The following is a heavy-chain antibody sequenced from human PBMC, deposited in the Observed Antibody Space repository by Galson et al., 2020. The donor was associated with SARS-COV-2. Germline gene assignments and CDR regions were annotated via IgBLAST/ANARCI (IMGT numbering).Heavy chain of an antibody. V-gene: IGHV4-39*07. CDR1: GASISRVDYD. Sequence: ASETLSLTCTVSGASISRVDYDWGWVRQPPGKGLEWITKIYYSGSTDYNPSLKSLVTTSVDMSKNQFSLQLRSVTAADTAVYFCASYHRDKVVFDTWGQGTMVIVSS. CDR2: IYYSGST. CDR3: ASYHRDKVVFDT. D-gene: IGHD2-15*01. J-gene: IGHJ3*02.